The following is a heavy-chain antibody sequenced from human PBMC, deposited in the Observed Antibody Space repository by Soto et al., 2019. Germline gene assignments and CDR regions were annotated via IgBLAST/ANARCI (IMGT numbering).Heavy chain of an antibody. D-gene: IGHD2-15*01. J-gene: IGHJ3*02. Sequence: QVHLVESGGGVVQPGRSLRLSCAASGFTFSNYGMHWVRQAPGKGLEWLAVMSFDGSNEYYADSVQGRLTISRDNSKNTLYLQMNSLRTEDTAVYLCAKDAAVAFDIWGQGTMVTVSS. CDR3: AKDAAVAFDI. V-gene: IGHV3-30*18. CDR1: GFTFSNYG. CDR2: MSFDGSNE.